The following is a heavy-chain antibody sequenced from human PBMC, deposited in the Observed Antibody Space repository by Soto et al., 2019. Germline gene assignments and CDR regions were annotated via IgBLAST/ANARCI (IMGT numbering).Heavy chain of an antibody. J-gene: IGHJ4*02. Sequence: SETLSLTCTVSGGSISSSSYYWGWIRQPPGKGLEWIGSIYYSGSTYYNPSLKSRVTISVDTSKNQFSLKLSSVTAADTAVYYCASRGRGYSYGYDYWGQGTLVTVSS. CDR2: IYYSGST. D-gene: IGHD5-18*01. CDR1: GGSISSSSYY. V-gene: IGHV4-39*01. CDR3: ASRGRGYSYGYDY.